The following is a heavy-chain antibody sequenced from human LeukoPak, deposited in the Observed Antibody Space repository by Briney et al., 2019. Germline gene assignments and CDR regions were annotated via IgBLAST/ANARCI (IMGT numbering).Heavy chain of an antibody. Sequence: GSSVKVSCKASGSAFSGYTITWVRQAPGQGLEWVGGIITNLASTNYAQKFQGRVTISADDSTSTAYMQLRSLTSEDTAFYYCALAFSGYERWFPEPPDQWGQGTLVTVSS. CDR2: IITNLAST. CDR1: GSAFSGYT. CDR3: ALAFSGYERWFPEPPDQ. J-gene: IGHJ4*02. V-gene: IGHV1-69*01. D-gene: IGHD5-12*01.